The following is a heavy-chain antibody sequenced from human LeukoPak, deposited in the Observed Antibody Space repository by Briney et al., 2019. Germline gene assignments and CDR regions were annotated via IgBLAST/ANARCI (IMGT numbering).Heavy chain of an antibody. CDR1: GYSFNSYW. J-gene: IGHJ4*02. V-gene: IGHV5-51*01. Sequence: GESLKISCKGSGYSFNSYWIGWVRQMPGKGLEWMGLIYPGDSDTRYSPSFQGQVTISADKSISTAYLQWSSLKTSDTAMYYCARRYYDSSGYSRHFDYWGQGTLITVSS. CDR2: IYPGDSDT. CDR3: ARRYYDSSGYSRHFDY. D-gene: IGHD3-22*01.